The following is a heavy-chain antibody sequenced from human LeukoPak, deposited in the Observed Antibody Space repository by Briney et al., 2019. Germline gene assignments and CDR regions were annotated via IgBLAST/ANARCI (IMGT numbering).Heavy chain of an antibody. V-gene: IGHV3-33*01. Sequence: GGSLRLSCAASGFTFSSYGMHWVRQAPGKGLEWVAVIWYDGSNKYYADSVKGRFTISRDNSKNTLYLQMNSLRAEDTAVYYCARVSVRDYGDYVRHDWDYWGQGTLVTVSS. J-gene: IGHJ4*02. D-gene: IGHD4-17*01. CDR2: IWYDGSNK. CDR3: ARVSVRDYGDYVRHDWDY. CDR1: GFTFSSYG.